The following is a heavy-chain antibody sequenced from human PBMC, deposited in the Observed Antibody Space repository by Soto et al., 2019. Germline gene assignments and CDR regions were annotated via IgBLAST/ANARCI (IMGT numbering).Heavy chain of an antibody. Sequence: ESLKISCKGSGYSFTSYWISWVRQMPGKGLEWMGRIDPSDSYTNYSPSFQGHVTISADKSISTAYLQWSSLKASDTAMYYCAGLANMDTAMAHSYYYYYGMDVWGQGTTVTVSS. J-gene: IGHJ6*02. CDR3: AGLANMDTAMAHSYYYYYGMDV. CDR2: IDPSDSYT. CDR1: GYSFTSYW. V-gene: IGHV5-10-1*01. D-gene: IGHD5-18*01.